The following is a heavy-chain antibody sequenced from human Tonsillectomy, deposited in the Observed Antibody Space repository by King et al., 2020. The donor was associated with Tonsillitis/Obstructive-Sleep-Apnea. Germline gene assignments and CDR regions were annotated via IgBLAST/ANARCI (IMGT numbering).Heavy chain of an antibody. CDR3: ASFLYCSSTSCFDY. J-gene: IGHJ4*02. Sequence: VQLQQWGAGLLKPSETLSLTCAVYGGSFSGYYWSWIRQPPGKGLEWIGEINPSGSTNYNPSLKSRVTISVDTSKNKFSLKLSSVTAADTAVYYCASFLYCSSTSCFDYWGRGTLVTVSS. CDR1: GGSFSGYY. V-gene: IGHV4-34*01. CDR2: INPSGST. D-gene: IGHD2-2*01.